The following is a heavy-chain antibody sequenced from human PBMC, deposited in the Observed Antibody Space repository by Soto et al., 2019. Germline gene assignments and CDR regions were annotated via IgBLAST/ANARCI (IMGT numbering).Heavy chain of an antibody. V-gene: IGHV1-8*01. CDR2: MPRDSGDT. CDR1: GHTLASYD. D-gene: IGHD3-16*01. CDR3: ARDPFYGWFDS. J-gene: IGHJ5*01. Sequence: QVQLVQSGAEVRKPGASVKVSCKASGHTLASYDINWVRQATGQGLERMGWMPRDSGDTGYAQKFQGRVTMTWNTSITTAYMELSSLRSDDPAVYYCARDPFYGWFDSWGQGTLVTVSS.